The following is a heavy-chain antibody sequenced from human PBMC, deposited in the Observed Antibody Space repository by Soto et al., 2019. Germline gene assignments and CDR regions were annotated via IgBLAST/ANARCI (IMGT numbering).Heavy chain of an antibody. D-gene: IGHD3-10*01. Sequence: QVQLVQSGAEVKKPGSSVKVSCKASGGTFSSYTISWVRQAPGQGLEWMGRIIPILGISNYAQKFQGRVTITADKSTSTAYMELSSLRSEDTAVYYCARDEGINWFDPWGQGTLVTVSS. CDR3: ARDEGINWFDP. CDR2: IIPILGIS. CDR1: GGTFSSYT. J-gene: IGHJ5*02. V-gene: IGHV1-69*08.